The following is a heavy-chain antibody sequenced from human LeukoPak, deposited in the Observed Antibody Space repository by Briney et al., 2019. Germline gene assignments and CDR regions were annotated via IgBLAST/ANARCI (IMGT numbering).Heavy chain of an antibody. V-gene: IGHV1-8*03. CDR3: ARSLNLYYGSGSYYF. J-gene: IGHJ4*02. Sequence: ASVKVSCKASGYTFTSYDINWVRQATGQGLEWMGWMNPNSGNTGYAQKFQGRVTITRNTSISTAYMELSSLKSEDTAVYYCARSLNLYYGSGSYYFWGQGTLVTVSS. D-gene: IGHD3-10*01. CDR2: MNPNSGNT. CDR1: GYTFTSYD.